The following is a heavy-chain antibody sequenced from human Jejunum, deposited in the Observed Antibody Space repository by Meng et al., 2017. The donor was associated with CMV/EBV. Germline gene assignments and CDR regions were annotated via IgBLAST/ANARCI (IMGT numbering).Heavy chain of an antibody. V-gene: IGHV3-21*01. D-gene: IGHD4-17*01. J-gene: IGHJ5*02. CDR2: ISGTSTYI. CDR1: GFTFPTSS. Sequence: GFTFPTSSIPSVRQAPVKGLEWLSYISGTSTYIYHADSVTCRFTISRDNAKNSVYLPMNRLRAEDTAVYYCARAIDYGDPNWFDPWG. CDR3: ARAIDYGDPNWFDP.